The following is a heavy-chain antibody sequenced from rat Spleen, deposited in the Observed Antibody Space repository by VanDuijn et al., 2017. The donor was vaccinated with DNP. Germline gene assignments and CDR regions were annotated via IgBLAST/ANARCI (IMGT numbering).Heavy chain of an antibody. Sequence: EVKLVESGGGLVQPGRSLKLSCAASGFNFNDNWMGWVRQAPGKGLEWIGEINKDSRTIKYSPSVKDKFTISRDNVQNTLYLQMSKLGSEDTAIYYCVREDKGVNAWGQGVSVTVSS. CDR1: GFNFNDNW. J-gene: IGHJ4*01. CDR3: VREDKGVNA. D-gene: IGHD1-1*01. V-gene: IGHV4-2*01. CDR2: INKDSRTI.